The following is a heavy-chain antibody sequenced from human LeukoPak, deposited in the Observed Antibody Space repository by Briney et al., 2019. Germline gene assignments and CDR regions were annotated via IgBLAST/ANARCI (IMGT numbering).Heavy chain of an antibody. CDR2: IGGRDGYT. CDR3: AKWGDYDILTGYYDSDY. D-gene: IGHD3-9*01. J-gene: IGHJ4*01. Sequence: PGASLRLSCAASGFIFSNYAMSWVRQAPGKGLEWVSAIGGRDGYTYYADSVKGRFTVSRDGPKNTLYLQMNTLRVGDTAVYYCAKWGDYDILTGYYDSDYWGHGTLVTVSS. CDR1: GFIFSNYA. V-gene: IGHV3-23*01.